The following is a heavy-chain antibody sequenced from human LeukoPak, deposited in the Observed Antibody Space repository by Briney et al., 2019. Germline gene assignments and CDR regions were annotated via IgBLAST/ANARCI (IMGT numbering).Heavy chain of an antibody. CDR2: IKSKTDGGTT. Sequence: PGGSLRLSCSASGLTVTNAWMSWVRHAPGKGLEWVGRIKSKTDGGTTDYAAPVKGRFTISRDDSKNTLYLQMNSLKTEDTAVYYCTTDGGYSYGYFSPNFDYWGQGTLVTVSS. V-gene: IGHV3-15*01. CDR3: TTDGGYSYGYFSPNFDY. J-gene: IGHJ4*02. CDR1: GLTVTNAW. D-gene: IGHD5-18*01.